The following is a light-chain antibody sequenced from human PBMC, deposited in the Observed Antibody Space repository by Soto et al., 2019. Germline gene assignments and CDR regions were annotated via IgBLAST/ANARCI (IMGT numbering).Light chain of an antibody. CDR3: QQYYSTPLT. CDR2: CAS. J-gene: IGKJ4*01. CDR1: QSVLYSSNNKNY. Sequence: DIVMTQSPDSLAVSLGERATINCKSSQSVLYSSNNKNYLAWYQQKPGQPPKLLIYCASTRESGVPDRFSGSGSVTDFTLTISSLQAEDGAVYYCQQYYSTPLTFGRGTKVEIK. V-gene: IGKV4-1*01.